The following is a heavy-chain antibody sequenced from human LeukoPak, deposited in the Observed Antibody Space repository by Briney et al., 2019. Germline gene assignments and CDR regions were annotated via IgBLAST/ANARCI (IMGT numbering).Heavy chain of an antibody. Sequence: PGGSLRLSCAASGFTFSSYAMNWVRQAPGKGLEWVPSISSSSSDIYNADSVKGRFTISRDNAKNSLYLQMNSLRAEDTAVYYCARDRYTMVRIFRAFDIWGQGTMVTVSS. J-gene: IGHJ3*02. CDR1: GFTFSSYA. CDR3: ARDRYTMVRIFRAFDI. V-gene: IGHV3-21*06. D-gene: IGHD3-10*01. CDR2: ISSSSSDI.